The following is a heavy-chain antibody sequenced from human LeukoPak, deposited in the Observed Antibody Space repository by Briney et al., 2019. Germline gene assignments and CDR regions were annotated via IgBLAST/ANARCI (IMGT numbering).Heavy chain of an antibody. J-gene: IGHJ4*02. CDR2: IYSGSAT. V-gene: IGHV3-53*01. Sequence: GGSLRLSCAASGFTVSSNYMSWVRLAPGKGLEWVSIIYSGSATYNADFVKGRFTISRDNSQKTVYLQMSSLRAEDTAVYYCARLRYSSGPLGFWGQGTLVTVSS. CDR1: GFTVSSNY. CDR3: ARLRYSSGPLGF. D-gene: IGHD6-19*01.